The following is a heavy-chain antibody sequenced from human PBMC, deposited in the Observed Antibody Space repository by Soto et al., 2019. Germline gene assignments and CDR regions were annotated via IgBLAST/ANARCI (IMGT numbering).Heavy chain of an antibody. CDR1: GLIFSDVW. D-gene: IGHD1-1*01. CDR2: IKTKPDDGTI. V-gene: IGHV3-15*01. Sequence: LRLSCSASGLIFSDVWMTWVRQAPGKGLEWVGRIKTKPDDGTIDYAAPVRGRFTISRDDSKNTLYLQMTSLTPDDTGVYYCTTSNLGVDFWGPGTLVTVSS. J-gene: IGHJ4*02. CDR3: TTSNLGVDF.